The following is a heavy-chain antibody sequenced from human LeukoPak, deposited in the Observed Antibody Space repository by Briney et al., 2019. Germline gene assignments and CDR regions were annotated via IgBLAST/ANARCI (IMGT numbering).Heavy chain of an antibody. CDR3: ARMYSGTSYYFDY. D-gene: IGHD1-26*01. V-gene: IGHV4-59*01. CDR2: FSYSGST. Sequence: SETLSLTCSVSGVSISTYYWIWIRQPPAKGLEWMGFFSYSGSTKYNPSLKSRVTMSVDTSKNQFSLKLSSVTAADTAVYYCARMYSGTSYYFDYWGQGTLVT. CDR1: GVSISTYY. J-gene: IGHJ4*02.